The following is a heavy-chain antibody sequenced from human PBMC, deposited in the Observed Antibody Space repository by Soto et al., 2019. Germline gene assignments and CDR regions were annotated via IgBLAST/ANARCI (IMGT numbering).Heavy chain of an antibody. CDR3: ARGRKGGRRLTFWDF. CDR1: GDTFSSYA. Sequence: QVQLVQSGAEVKKPGSSVKVSCQASGDTFSSYAFSWVRQAPGQGLECMGGIIPIFGTTNYAQNSQGSISSTADESTSTAYMALNSLKSHDTAIYYCARGRKGGRRLTFWDFWGPGTLVTVTS. D-gene: IGHD3-3*01. V-gene: IGHV1-69*01. CDR2: IIPIFGTT. J-gene: IGHJ4*02.